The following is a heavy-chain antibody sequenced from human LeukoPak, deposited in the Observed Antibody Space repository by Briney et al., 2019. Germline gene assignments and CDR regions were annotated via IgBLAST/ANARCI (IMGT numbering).Heavy chain of an antibody. D-gene: IGHD6-19*01. V-gene: IGHV1-2*02. CDR1: GYTFTGYF. CDR2: INTNSGGA. J-gene: IGHJ5*02. Sequence: ASLKVSCTAPGYTFTGYFIHWVRQAPGQGVEWVGWINTNSGGAKYAQKFQDRVTMTRDTSISTAYMGLSRLRSDDTAVYYCAKGRVVAGSKSLTYHWLDPWGQGTLVTVSS. CDR3: AKGRVVAGSKSLTYHWLDP.